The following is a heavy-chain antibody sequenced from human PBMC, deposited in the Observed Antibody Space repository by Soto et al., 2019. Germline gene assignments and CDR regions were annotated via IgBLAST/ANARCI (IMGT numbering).Heavy chain of an antibody. CDR2: IWYDGSNK. J-gene: IGHJ4*02. D-gene: IGHD2-15*01. CDR3: ARDGYCSGGSCYSVPVFDY. V-gene: IGHV3-33*01. Sequence: QVQLVESGGGVVQPGRSLRLSCAASGFTFSSYGMHWVRQAPGKGLEWVAVIWYDGSNKYYADSVKGRFTISRDNSKNTLYLQMSSLRAEDTAVYYWARDGYCSGGSCYSVPVFDYWGQGPLVTVSS. CDR1: GFTFSSYG.